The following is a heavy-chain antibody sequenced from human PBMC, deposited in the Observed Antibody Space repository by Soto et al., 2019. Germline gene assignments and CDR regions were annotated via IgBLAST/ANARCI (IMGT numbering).Heavy chain of an antibody. D-gene: IGHD2-2*01. Sequence: SETLSLTCAVYGGSFSGYYWSWIRQPPGKGLEWIGEINHSGSTNYNPSLKSRVTISVDTSKNQFSLKLSSVTAADTAVYYCARGAAIDIVVVPAAPDNWFDPWGQGTLVTVSS. CDR1: GGSFSGYY. CDR3: ARGAAIDIVVVPAAPDNWFDP. V-gene: IGHV4-34*01. CDR2: INHSGST. J-gene: IGHJ5*02.